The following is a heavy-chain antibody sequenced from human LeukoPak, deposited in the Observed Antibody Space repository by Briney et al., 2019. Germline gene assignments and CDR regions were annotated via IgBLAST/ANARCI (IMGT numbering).Heavy chain of an antibody. CDR1: GYTFTSYG. Sequence: GASVKVSCKTSGYTFTSYGISWVRQAPGQGLEWMGWISAYNGNTNYAQKLQGRVTMTADTSTSTAYMELRSLRSDDTAVYYCAREVYGDRTPDYWGQGTLVTVSS. CDR3: AREVYGDRTPDY. V-gene: IGHV1-18*01. J-gene: IGHJ4*02. D-gene: IGHD4-17*01. CDR2: ISAYNGNT.